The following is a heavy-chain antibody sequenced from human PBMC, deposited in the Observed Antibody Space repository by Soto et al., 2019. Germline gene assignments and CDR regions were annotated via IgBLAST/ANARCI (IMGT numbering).Heavy chain of an antibody. Sequence: GGSLRLSCAASGFTFSSYGMHWVRQAPGKGLEWVAVIWYDGSNKYYADSVKGRFTISRDNSKNTLYLQMNSLRAEDTAVYYCASDHPYYYDSSAYYPYWGQGTLVTVSS. CDR3: ASDHPYYYDSSAYYPY. D-gene: IGHD3-22*01. CDR2: IWYDGSNK. J-gene: IGHJ4*02. V-gene: IGHV3-33*01. CDR1: GFTFSSYG.